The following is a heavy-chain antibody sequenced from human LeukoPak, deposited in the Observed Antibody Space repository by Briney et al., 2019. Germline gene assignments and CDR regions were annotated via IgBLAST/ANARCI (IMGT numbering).Heavy chain of an antibody. J-gene: IGHJ4*02. D-gene: IGHD3-10*01. V-gene: IGHV3-64D*06. CDR1: GFTFSSYA. CDR3: VKGATMVRGVITGGGVFGFDY. Sequence: GGSLRLSCSASGFTFSSYAMHWVRQAPGKGLEYVSAISSNGGSTYYADSVKGGFTISRDNSKNTLYLQMSSLRAEDTAVYYCVKGATMVRGVITGGGVFGFDYWGQGTLVTVSS. CDR2: ISSNGGST.